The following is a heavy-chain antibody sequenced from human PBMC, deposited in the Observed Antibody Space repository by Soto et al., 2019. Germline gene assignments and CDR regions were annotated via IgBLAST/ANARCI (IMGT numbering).Heavy chain of an antibody. CDR2: ISYDGSNK. CDR1: GFTFSSYA. Sequence: QVQLVESGGGVVQPGRSLRLSCAASGFTFSSYAMHWVRQAPGKGLEWVAVISYDGSNKYYADSVKGRFTISRDNSKNTLYLQMNSLRAEDTAVYYCARDPYYVHWGRGTLVTVSS. V-gene: IGHV3-30-3*01. J-gene: IGHJ4*02. CDR3: ARDPYYVH.